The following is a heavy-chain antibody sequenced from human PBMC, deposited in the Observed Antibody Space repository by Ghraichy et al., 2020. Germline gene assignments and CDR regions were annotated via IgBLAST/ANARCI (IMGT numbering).Heavy chain of an antibody. J-gene: IGHJ3*02. CDR3: ARLLVVANNPNAFDI. D-gene: IGHD2-15*01. CDR1: GGSISSYY. V-gene: IGHV4-59*01. Sequence: GSLRLSCTVSGGSISSYYWSWIRQPPGKGLEWIGYIYYSGSTNYNPSLKSRVTISVDTSKNQFSLKLSSVTAADTAVYYCARLLVVANNPNAFDIWGQGTMVTVSS. CDR2: IYYSGST.